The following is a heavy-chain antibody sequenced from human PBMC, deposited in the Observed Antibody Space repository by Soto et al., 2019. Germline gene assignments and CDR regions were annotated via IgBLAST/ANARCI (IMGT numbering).Heavy chain of an antibody. Sequence: GGSLRLSCSVSGFTFNNYGINWVRQAPGRGLGWVSSVSKSDYTYYSDSVRGRFTISRDNAKNSVSLQMNSLRVEDTAVYYCAREDSIIIPAVSDFWGQGTLVTVSS. J-gene: IGHJ4*02. CDR1: GFTFNNYG. CDR3: AREDSIIIPAVSDF. V-gene: IGHV3-21*01. D-gene: IGHD3-22*01. CDR2: VSKSDYT.